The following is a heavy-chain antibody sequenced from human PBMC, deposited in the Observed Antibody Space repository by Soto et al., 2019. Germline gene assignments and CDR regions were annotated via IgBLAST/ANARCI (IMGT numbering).Heavy chain of an antibody. CDR1: GFTFSSYG. V-gene: IGHV3-30*18. D-gene: IGHD1-26*01. Sequence: GGFLRLSCAASGFTFSSYGMHWVRQAPGKGLEWVAVISYDGSNKYYADSVKGRFTISRDNSKNTLYLQMNSLRAEDTAVYYCAKIRIGADDFDYWGQGTLVTVSS. CDR2: ISYDGSNK. J-gene: IGHJ4*02. CDR3: AKIRIGADDFDY.